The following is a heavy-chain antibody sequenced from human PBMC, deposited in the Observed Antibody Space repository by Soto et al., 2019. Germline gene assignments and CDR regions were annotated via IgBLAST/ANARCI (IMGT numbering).Heavy chain of an antibody. CDR3: ASDRVAGIWGDAFDM. D-gene: IGHD3-16*01. CDR1: GYTFTNHG. CDR2: INPYNANT. V-gene: IGHV1-18*04. Sequence: QVQLVQSGTEVKKPGASVKVSCKTSGYTFTNHGIHWVRQAPGQGLEWMGWINPYNANTNYAQKLQGRVTMTTDTSTATAYVYLRGQAGAVTAVYNRASDRVAGIWGDAFDMWGQGTVFTVSS. J-gene: IGHJ3*02.